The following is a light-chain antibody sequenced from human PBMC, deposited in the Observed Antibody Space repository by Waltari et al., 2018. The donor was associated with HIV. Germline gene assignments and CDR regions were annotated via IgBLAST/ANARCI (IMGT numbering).Light chain of an antibody. CDR1: SSDVVDYNY. J-gene: IGLJ2*01. CDR2: EVT. Sequence: QSALTQPPSASGSPGQSVTISCPGTSSDVVDYNYVSWYQHHPGKAPKLMIYEVTTRPSGVPDRFSGSKSGNTASLTVSGLQAEDEADYYCSSYAGSNNLVFGGGTKLTVL. CDR3: SSYAGSNNLV. V-gene: IGLV2-8*01.